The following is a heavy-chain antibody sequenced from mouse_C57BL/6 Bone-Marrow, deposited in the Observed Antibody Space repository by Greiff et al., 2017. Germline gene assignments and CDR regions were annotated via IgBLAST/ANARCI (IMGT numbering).Heavy chain of an antibody. Sequence: VQLQQSGAELVRPGASVKLSCTASGFNIKDDYMHWVKQRPEQGLEWIGRIDPENGDTEYASKFQGKATITADTSSNTAYLQLSSLTSEDTAVYYCTTYWYFDVWGTGTTVTVSS. CDR2: IDPENGDT. CDR1: GFNIKDDY. J-gene: IGHJ1*03. V-gene: IGHV14-4*01. CDR3: TTYWYFDV.